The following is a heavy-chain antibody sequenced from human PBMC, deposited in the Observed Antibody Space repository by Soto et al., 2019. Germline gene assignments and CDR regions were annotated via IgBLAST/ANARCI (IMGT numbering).Heavy chain of an antibody. D-gene: IGHD1-26*01. V-gene: IGHV3-74*01. CDR3: IRDFGEVGSTAAFDI. Sequence: GGSLRLSCATSGFTFSSLWMHWFRQSPGKGLVWVARINSDGSSTSYADSVKGRFTISRDNAKNTLYLQMSSLRAEDTAMYYCIRDFGEVGSTAAFDIWGQGTMVTVSS. CDR2: INSDGSST. CDR1: GFTFSSLW. J-gene: IGHJ3*02.